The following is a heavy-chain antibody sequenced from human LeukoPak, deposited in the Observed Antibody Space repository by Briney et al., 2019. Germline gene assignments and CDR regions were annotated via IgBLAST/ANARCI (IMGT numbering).Heavy chain of an antibody. D-gene: IGHD4-23*01. CDR1: GGSFSGYY. J-gene: IGHJ5*02. Sequence: SETLSLTCAVYGGSFSGYYWSWIRQPPGKGLEWIGEINHSGSTNYNPSLKSRVTISVDTSKNQFSLKLSSVTAAGTAVYYCATLTVARYNWFDPWGQGTLVTVSS. CDR2: INHSGST. V-gene: IGHV4-34*01. CDR3: ATLTVARYNWFDP.